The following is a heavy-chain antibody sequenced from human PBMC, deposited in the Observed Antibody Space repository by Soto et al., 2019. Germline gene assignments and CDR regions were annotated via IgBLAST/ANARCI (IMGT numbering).Heavy chain of an antibody. CDR2: IDQDGSAT. D-gene: IGHD1-26*01. Sequence: VQLVESGGALVQPGGSLRLSCAASGLVFKTYWVEWVRQAPGKGLEWVASIDQDGSATYYADSVKGRFTISRDNAADSAHRHMNSLRVWDTAIYYCATHGSYSGGTCGQGTLVTVTS. J-gene: IGHJ5*02. CDR1: GLVFKTYW. CDR3: ATHGSYSGGT. V-gene: IGHV3-7*03.